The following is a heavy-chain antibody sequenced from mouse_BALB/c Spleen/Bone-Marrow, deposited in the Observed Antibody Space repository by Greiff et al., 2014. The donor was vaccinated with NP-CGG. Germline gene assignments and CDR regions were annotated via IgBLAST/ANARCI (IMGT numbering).Heavy chain of an antibody. CDR1: GYTFTDYW. J-gene: IGHJ3*01. Sequence: QVQLQQSGAELVKPGAPVKLSCKASGYTFTDYWMNWVKQRPGRGLEWIGRIDPSDSETHYNQKFKDKATLTVDKSSTTAYIQLSNLTSEDSAVYYCARTAYWGQGTLVPVSA. CDR3: ARTAY. CDR2: IDPSDSET. V-gene: IGHV1-69*02.